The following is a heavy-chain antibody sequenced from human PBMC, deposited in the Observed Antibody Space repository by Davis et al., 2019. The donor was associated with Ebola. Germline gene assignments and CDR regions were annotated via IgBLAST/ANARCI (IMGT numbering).Heavy chain of an antibody. CDR2: ISAYNGNT. J-gene: IGHJ4*02. CDR3: ARESLGGSGSYYKRNLDY. D-gene: IGHD3-10*01. V-gene: IGHV1-18*01. Sequence: ASVKVSCKASGYTFTSYGISWVRQAPGQGLEWMGWISAYNGNTNYAQKLQGRVTMTTDTSTRTAYMALRSLRSDDTAVYYSARESLGGSGSYYKRNLDYWGQGTLVTVSS. CDR1: GYTFTSYG.